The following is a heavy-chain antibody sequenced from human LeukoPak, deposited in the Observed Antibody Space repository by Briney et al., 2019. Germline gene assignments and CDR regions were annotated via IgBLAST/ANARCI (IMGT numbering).Heavy chain of an antibody. Sequence: GGSLRLSCAASGFTFSSYWMSWVRQAPGKGLEWVANIKQDGSEKYYVDSVKGQFTISRDNAKNSLYLQMNSLRAEDTAVYYCARDSVAPAAIPYYYGMDVWGQGTTVTVSS. CDR1: GFTFSSYW. J-gene: IGHJ6*02. CDR2: IKQDGSEK. CDR3: ARDSVAPAAIPYYYGMDV. D-gene: IGHD2-2*01. V-gene: IGHV3-7*01.